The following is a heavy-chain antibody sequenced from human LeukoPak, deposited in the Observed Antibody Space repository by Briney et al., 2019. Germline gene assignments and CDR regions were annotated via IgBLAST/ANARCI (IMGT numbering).Heavy chain of an antibody. CDR2: VNESGGT. V-gene: IGHV4-34*01. Sequence: PSETLSLTCAVYVGSFSGYHWNWIRQPPGKGPEWIGEVNESGGTNINPSLRSRVILSVDTSMNQFSLNLTSVTAADTAVYYCARPGWTGDDYWGQGTLVTVSS. J-gene: IGHJ4*02. D-gene: IGHD6-19*01. CDR1: VGSFSGYH. CDR3: ARPGWTGDDY.